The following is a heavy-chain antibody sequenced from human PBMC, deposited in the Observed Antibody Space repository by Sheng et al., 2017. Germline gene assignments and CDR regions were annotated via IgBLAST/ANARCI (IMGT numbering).Heavy chain of an antibody. CDR3: ARGGYDFWSGYYTPLYMDV. CDR2: IIPILGIA. Sequence: QVQLVQSGAEVKKPGSSVKVSCKASGGTFSSYAISWVRQAPGQGLEWMGGIIPILGIANYAQKFQGRVTITADKSTSTAYMELSSLRSEDTAVYYCARGGYDFWSGYYTPLYMDVWGKGTTVTVSS. J-gene: IGHJ6*03. V-gene: IGHV1-69*04. D-gene: IGHD3-3*01. CDR1: GGTFSSYA.